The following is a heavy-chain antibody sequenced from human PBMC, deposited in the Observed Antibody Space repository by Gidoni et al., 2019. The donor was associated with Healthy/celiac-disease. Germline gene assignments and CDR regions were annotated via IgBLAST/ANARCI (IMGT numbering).Heavy chain of an antibody. D-gene: IGHD3-22*01. CDR1: GGSISSSSSS. J-gene: IGHJ4*02. V-gene: IGHV4-39*01. Sequence: QLQLQESGPGLVKPSETLSLTCTVSGGSISSSSSSWGWIRQPPGKGLEWIGSIYYSGSTYYNPSLKSRVTISVDTSKNQFSRKLSSVTAADTAVYYCARRYYDSSGYYYALNYFDYWGQGTLVTVSS. CDR3: ARRYYDSSGYYYALNYFDY. CDR2: IYYSGST.